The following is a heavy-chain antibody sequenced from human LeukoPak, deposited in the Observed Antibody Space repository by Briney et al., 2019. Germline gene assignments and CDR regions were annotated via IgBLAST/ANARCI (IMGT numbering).Heavy chain of an antibody. CDR1: GGSISSSSYY. V-gene: IGHV4-39*07. CDR3: ARVYISRRYFDY. Sequence: SETLSLTCTVSGGSISSSSYYWGWIRQPPGKGLEWIGSIYYSGSTYYNPSLKSRVTISVDTSKNQFSLKLSSVTAADTAVYYCARVYISRRYFDYWGQGTLVTVSS. J-gene: IGHJ4*02. CDR2: IYYSGST.